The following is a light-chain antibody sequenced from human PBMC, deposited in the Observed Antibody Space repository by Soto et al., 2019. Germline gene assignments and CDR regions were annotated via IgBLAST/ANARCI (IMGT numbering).Light chain of an antibody. V-gene: IGKV1-5*01. CDR3: QQYNTYSWT. CDR2: AAS. CDR1: SISTW. J-gene: IGKJ1*01. Sequence: IPTNQTPATLACCFGGTVNHHFPAVKSISTWLAWYQQKPGQAPKLLISAASNLESGVPSRFSGSGSGTEFTLTISGLQPDDFATYYCQQYNTYSWTFGQGTKADSK.